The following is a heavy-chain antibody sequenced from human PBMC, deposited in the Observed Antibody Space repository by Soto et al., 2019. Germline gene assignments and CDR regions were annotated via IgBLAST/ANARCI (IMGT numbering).Heavy chain of an antibody. Sequence: SETLSLTCTVSGGSISSYYWSWIRQPPGKGLEWIGYIYYSGSTNFNPSLKSRATISIDTSKNQLSLKLRSVTAADTAIYYCARGDGELRYFDWFSWGLGTLVTVSS. CDR1: GGSISSYY. CDR3: ARGDGELRYFDWFS. V-gene: IGHV4-59*12. CDR2: IYYSGST. D-gene: IGHD3-9*01. J-gene: IGHJ4*02.